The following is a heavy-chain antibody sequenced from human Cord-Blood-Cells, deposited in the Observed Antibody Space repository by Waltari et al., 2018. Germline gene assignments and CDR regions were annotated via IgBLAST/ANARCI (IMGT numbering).Heavy chain of an antibody. Sequence: QVQLQQWGAGLLKPSETLSLTCAVYGGSFSGYFWSWIHQPPGKGLEWIGEINHSGSTNYKPSLKSRVTISVDTSKNQFSLKLSSVTAADTAVYYCARGLSYDSSGYYYWGQGTLVTVSS. CDR2: INHSGST. J-gene: IGHJ4*02. CDR1: GGSFSGYF. V-gene: IGHV4-34*01. D-gene: IGHD3-22*01. CDR3: ARGLSYDSSGYYY.